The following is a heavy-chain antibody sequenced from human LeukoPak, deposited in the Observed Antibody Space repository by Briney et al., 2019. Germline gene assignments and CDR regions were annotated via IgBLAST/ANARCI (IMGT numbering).Heavy chain of an antibody. CDR1: GGSFSGYY. V-gene: IGHV4-34*01. CDR2: INHSGST. J-gene: IGHJ4*02. CDR3: ASRRYSSSWRKFDY. Sequence: PSETLSLTCAVYGGSFSGYYWSWIRQPPGKGLEWIGEINHSGSTNYNPSLKSRVTISVGTSKNQFSLKLSSVIAADTAVYYCASRRYSSSWRKFDYWGQGTLVTVSS. D-gene: IGHD6-13*01.